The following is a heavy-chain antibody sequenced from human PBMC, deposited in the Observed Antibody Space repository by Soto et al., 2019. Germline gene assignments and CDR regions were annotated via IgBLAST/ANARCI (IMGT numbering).Heavy chain of an antibody. J-gene: IGHJ5*02. V-gene: IGHV4-30-4*01. D-gene: IGHD6-19*01. CDR1: GGSISGGVHS. CDR2: IFDSGST. Sequence: PSETLSLTCTVSGGSISGGVHSWSWIRQPPGKGLEWIGHIFDSGSTYYNPSLKSLLTISVDTSKNQFSLKLSSVTAADTAVYYCARRAVAVRFDPWGQGTLVTVSS. CDR3: ARRAVAVRFDP.